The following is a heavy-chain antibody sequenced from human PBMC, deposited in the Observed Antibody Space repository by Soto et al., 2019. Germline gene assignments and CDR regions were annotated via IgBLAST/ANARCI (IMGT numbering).Heavy chain of an antibody. CDR3: ARHSLGILTGYPHGASDF. J-gene: IGHJ3*01. Sequence: NPSETLSLTCTVSGGSISSYYWSWIRQPPGKGLEWIGYIYYSGSTNYNPSLKSRVTISVDTSKNQFSLKLSSVAAADTAVYYCARHSLGILTGYPHGASDFCGQGIMVTVSS. CDR2: IYYSGST. D-gene: IGHD3-9*01. V-gene: IGHV4-59*08. CDR1: GGSISSYY.